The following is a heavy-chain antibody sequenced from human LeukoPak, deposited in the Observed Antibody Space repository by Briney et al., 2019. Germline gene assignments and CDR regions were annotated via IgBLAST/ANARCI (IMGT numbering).Heavy chain of an antibody. D-gene: IGHD2-15*01. CDR2: ISSSSSSI. J-gene: IGHJ4*02. Sequence: PGGSLRLSXAASGFTFSSYSMNWVRQTPGKGLEWVSSISSSSSSIYYADSVKGRFTISRDNAKNSLYLQMNSLRAEDTAVYYCARANPPGISFFDSWGQGTLVTVSS. V-gene: IGHV3-21*01. CDR3: ARANPPGISFFDS. CDR1: GFTFSSYS.